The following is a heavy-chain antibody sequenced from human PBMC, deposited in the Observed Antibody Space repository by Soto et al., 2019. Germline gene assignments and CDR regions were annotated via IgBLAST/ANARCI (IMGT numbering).Heavy chain of an antibody. CDR1: GFTFTSSA. CDR2: IVVGSGNT. D-gene: IGHD3-10*01. Sequence: ASVKVSCKASGFTFTSSAVQWVRQARGQRLEWIGWIVVGSGNTNYAQKFQERVTITRDMSTSKAYMELSSLRSEDTAVYYCATRPNYYGSGVYYFDYWGQRTLVTVSS. CDR3: ATRPNYYGSGVYYFDY. J-gene: IGHJ4*02. V-gene: IGHV1-58*01.